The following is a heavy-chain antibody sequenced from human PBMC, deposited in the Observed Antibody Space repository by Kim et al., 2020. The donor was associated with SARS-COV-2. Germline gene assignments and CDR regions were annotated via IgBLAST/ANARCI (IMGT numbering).Heavy chain of an antibody. Sequence: DSVKGRLTISRDDAQKSLYLQMNSLRDEDTAVYYCARGFSDLGYNYYYMDVWGQGTTVTVSS. D-gene: IGHD3-10*01. CDR3: ARGFSDLGYNYYYMDV. V-gene: IGHV3-48*02. J-gene: IGHJ6*02.